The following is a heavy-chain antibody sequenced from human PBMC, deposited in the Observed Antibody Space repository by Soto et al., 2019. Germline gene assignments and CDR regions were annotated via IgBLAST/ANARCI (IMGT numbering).Heavy chain of an antibody. Sequence: ASVKVSCKASGYTFTGYYMHWVRQAPGQGXEWMGWINPNSGGTNYAQKFQGRVTMTRDTSISTAYMELSRLRSDDTAVYYCARDRSFYCSSTSCYYYYGMDVWGQGHTVTVSS. V-gene: IGHV1-2*02. CDR3: ARDRSFYCSSTSCYYYYGMDV. D-gene: IGHD2-2*01. CDR1: GYTFTGYY. CDR2: INPNSGGT. J-gene: IGHJ6*02.